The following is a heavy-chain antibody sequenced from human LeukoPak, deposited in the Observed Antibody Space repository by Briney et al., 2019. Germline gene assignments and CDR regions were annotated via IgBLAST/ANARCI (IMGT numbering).Heavy chain of an antibody. J-gene: IGHJ3*02. V-gene: IGHV4-39*02. D-gene: IGHD5-18*01. CDR2: VYYGRSP. CDR1: GDSISRSTYY. CDR3: ARGRSGYSYVHDAFDI. Sequence: KPSETLSLTCTVSGDSISRSTYYWAWIRQPPGKGLEWIGSVYYGRSPYFNPSLESRATISVDTSKNHFSLKMSSVTAADTAVYYCARGRSGYSYVHDAFDIWGQGTMVTVSS.